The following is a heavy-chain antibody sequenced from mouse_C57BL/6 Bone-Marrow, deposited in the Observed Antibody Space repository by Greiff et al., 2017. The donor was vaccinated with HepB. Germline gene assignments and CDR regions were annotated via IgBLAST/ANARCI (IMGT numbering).Heavy chain of an antibody. CDR2: IYPRSGNT. CDR3: ARYNYDGKWFAY. D-gene: IGHD2-4*01. Sequence: VQLQQSGAELARPGASVKLSCKASGYTFTSYGISWVKQRTGQGLEWIGEIYPRSGNTYYNEKFKGKATLTADKSSSTAYMELRSLTSEDAAVYFCARYNYDGKWFAYWGQGTLVTVSA. V-gene: IGHV1-81*01. CDR1: GYTFTSYG. J-gene: IGHJ3*01.